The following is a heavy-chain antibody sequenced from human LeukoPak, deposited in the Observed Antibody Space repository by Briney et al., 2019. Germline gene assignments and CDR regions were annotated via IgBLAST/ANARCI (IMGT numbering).Heavy chain of an antibody. D-gene: IGHD2-21*02. CDR1: GFTFSNYW. V-gene: IGHV3-7*01. CDR3: ARERIKTAVGDY. J-gene: IGHJ4*02. Sequence: GGSLRLSCVASGFTFSNYWMTWVRQAPGKGLEWVANIKQDGSEKYFVDSVKGRFTISRDNAKNSLFLQMNSLRVEDTAVYYCARERIKTAVGDYWGQGTLVTVSS. CDR2: IKQDGSEK.